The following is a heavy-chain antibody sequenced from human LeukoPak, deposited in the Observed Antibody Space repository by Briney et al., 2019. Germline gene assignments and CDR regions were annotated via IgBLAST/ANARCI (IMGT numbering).Heavy chain of an antibody. D-gene: IGHD4-11*01. Sequence: GGSLRLSCAASGFTFSTYSMNWVRQAPGKGLEWVSSIASSSNIYYADSVKGRFTISRDNSKNTLYLQMNSLRAEDTAVYYCARDRYYSNSGTFDYWGQGTLVTVSS. V-gene: IGHV3-21*01. CDR3: ARDRYYSNSGTFDY. CDR2: IASSSNI. CDR1: GFTFSTYS. J-gene: IGHJ4*02.